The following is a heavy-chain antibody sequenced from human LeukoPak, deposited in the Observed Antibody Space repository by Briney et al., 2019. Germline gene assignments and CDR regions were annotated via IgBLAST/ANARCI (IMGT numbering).Heavy chain of an antibody. D-gene: IGHD3-10*01. CDR1: GGSISSYY. J-gene: IGHJ4*02. CDR2: IYTSGST. V-gene: IGHV4-4*07. CDR3: ARDQYYGSGSYPDY. Sequence: SETLSLTCTASGGSISSYYWSWIRQPAGKGLEWIGRIYTSGSTNYNPSLKSRVTMSVDTSKNQFSLKLSSVTAADTAVYYCARDQYYGSGSYPDYWGQGTLVTVSS.